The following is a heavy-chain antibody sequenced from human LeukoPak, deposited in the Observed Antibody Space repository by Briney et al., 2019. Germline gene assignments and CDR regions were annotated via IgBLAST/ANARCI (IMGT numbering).Heavy chain of an antibody. V-gene: IGHV3-21*01. Sequence: GGSLRLSCAASGFTFRVYSMNWVRQAPGTGLEWVSSIGPSSGDIYYADSVKGRFTISRDNDKNSLYLQMNSLRAEDTAVYYCARDRGARGRGLAWGQGTQVTVSS. D-gene: IGHD3-10*01. CDR3: ARDRGARGRGLA. CDR1: GFTFRVYS. J-gene: IGHJ5*02. CDR2: IGPSSGDI.